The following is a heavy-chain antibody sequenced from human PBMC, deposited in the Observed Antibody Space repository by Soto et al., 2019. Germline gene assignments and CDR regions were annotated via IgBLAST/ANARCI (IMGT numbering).Heavy chain of an antibody. V-gene: IGHV3-15*01. Sequence: GGSLRLSCAASGITLSNAWMSWVRQAQGKGLEWVGRIKSKTDGGTTDYAAPVKGRFTISRDDSKNTLYLQINSLKTEDTAAYYCSTDPFPVLEWFERLFDPWGQGILVTVSS. J-gene: IGHJ5*02. CDR3: STDPFPVLEWFERLFDP. D-gene: IGHD3-3*01. CDR1: GITLSNAW. CDR2: IKSKTDGGTT.